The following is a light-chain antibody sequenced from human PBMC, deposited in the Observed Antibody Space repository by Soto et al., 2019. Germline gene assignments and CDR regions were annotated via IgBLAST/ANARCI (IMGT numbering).Light chain of an antibody. CDR2: WAS. CDR3: QQYFTTPYT. CDR1: QSIFHSSNTKNS. Sequence: DIVMTQSPDSLAVSLGERATINCKSSQSIFHSSNTKNSLSWYQQRPGQPPRLLIYWASTRDPGVPERFSGSGSGTEFTPTSNSLQAADVAVYYCQQYFTTPYTLGKGTKLEIK. V-gene: IGKV4-1*01. J-gene: IGKJ2*01.